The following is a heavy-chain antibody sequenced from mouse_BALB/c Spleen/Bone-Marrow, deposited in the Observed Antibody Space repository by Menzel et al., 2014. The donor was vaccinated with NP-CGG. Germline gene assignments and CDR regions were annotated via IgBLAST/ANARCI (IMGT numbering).Heavy chain of an antibody. V-gene: IGHV6-6*02. Sequence: EVHLVESGGGLVQPGGSMKLSCVASGFTFSNYWMNWVRQSPEKGLEWVAEIRLKSNNYATHYAESVKGRFTISRDDSKSSVYLQMSNLRAEDTGIYYCTTGFADWGQGTLVTVSA. CDR2: IRLKSNNYAT. CDR1: GFTFSNYW. CDR3: TTGFAD. J-gene: IGHJ3*01.